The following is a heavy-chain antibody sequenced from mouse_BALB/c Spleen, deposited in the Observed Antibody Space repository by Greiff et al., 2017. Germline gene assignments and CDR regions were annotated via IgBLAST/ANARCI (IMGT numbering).Heavy chain of an antibody. D-gene: IGHD1-1*01. Sequence: DVKLVESGGGLVKPGGSLKLSCAASGFTFSSYAMSWVRQTPEKRLEWVASISSGGSTYYPDSVKGRFTISRDNARNILYLQMSSLRSEDTAMYYCARGYYYGSSEAWFAYWGQGTLVTVSA. V-gene: IGHV5-6-5*01. J-gene: IGHJ3*01. CDR3: ARGYYYGSSEAWFAY. CDR2: ISSGGST. CDR1: GFTFSSYA.